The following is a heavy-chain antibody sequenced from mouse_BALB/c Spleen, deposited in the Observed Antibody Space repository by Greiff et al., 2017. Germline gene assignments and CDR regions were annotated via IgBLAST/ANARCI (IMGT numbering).Heavy chain of an antibody. D-gene: IGHD3-2*01. V-gene: IGHV5-9-4*01. CDR3: ARTTARATGAWFAY. CDR2: ISSGGSYT. Sequence: EVKLVESGGGLVKPGGSLKLSCAASGFTFSSYAMSWVRQSPEKRLEWVAEISSGGSYTYYPDTVTGRFTISRDNAKNTLYLEMSSLRSEDTAMYYGARTTARATGAWFAYWGQGTLVTVSA. J-gene: IGHJ3*01. CDR1: GFTFSSYA.